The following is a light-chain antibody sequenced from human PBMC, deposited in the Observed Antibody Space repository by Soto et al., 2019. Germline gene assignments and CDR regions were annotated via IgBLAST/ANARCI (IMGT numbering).Light chain of an antibody. J-gene: IGKJ4*01. CDR1: QSVSRY. V-gene: IGKV3-11*01. Sequence: EIVLTQSPDTLSLSPGESATLSYRASQSVSRYLAWYPQPNGKTPRLLIYDASNRDAGIPARFSGRGSGTDFTLPLSRLETEDFSVYYCQQRSNWPLTFGGGTKVDI. CDR3: QQRSNWPLT. CDR2: DAS.